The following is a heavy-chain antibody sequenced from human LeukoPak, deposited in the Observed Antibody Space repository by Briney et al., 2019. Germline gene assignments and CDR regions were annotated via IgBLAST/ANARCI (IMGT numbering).Heavy chain of an antibody. CDR2: ISYDGSNK. J-gene: IGHJ6*02. Sequence: PGGSLRLSCAASGFTFSSYAMPWVRQAPGKGLEWVAVISYDGSNKYYADSVKGRFTISRDNSKNTLYLQMNSLRAEDTAVYYCARAHTNYGIDVWGQGTTVTVSS. V-gene: IGHV3-30-3*01. D-gene: IGHD1-26*01. CDR1: GFTFSSYA. CDR3: ARAHTNYGIDV.